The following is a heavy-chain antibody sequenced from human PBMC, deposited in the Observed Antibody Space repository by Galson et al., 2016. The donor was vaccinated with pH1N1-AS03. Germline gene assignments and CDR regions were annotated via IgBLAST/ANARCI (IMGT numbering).Heavy chain of an antibody. D-gene: IGHD6-6*01. CDR1: GFTFSNYV. V-gene: IGHV3-23*01. CDR3: GKGGYSTSPPAVDS. J-gene: IGHJ5*01. CDR2: ISGSGGIA. Sequence: SLRLSCAASGFTFSNYVMSWVRQAPGKGLEWVSCISGSGGIANHADSVKGRRTTSRDTSKNTLYLQMNNLRAEDTAVYYCGKGGYSTSPPAVDSWGHGTLVTVSS.